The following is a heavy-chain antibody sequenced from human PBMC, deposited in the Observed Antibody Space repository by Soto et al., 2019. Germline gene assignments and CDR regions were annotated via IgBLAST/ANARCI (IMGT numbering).Heavy chain of an antibody. V-gene: IGHV3-23*01. CDR1: GFTFSSYA. J-gene: IGHJ5*02. Sequence: EVQLLESGGGFVQPGGSLRLSCAASGFTFSSYAMSCVRQAPGKGLEWVSAISGSGGSTYYADSVKGRFTISRDNSKNTLYLQTNSLRAEDTAVYYCAKDGHRRQRVWFDPCGDVTLVTVS. CDR2: ISGSGGST. CDR3: AKDGHRRQRVWFDP.